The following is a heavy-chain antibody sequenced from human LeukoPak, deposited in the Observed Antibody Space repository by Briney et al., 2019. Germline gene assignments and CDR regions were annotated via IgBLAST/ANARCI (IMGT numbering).Heavy chain of an antibody. D-gene: IGHD3-10*01. J-gene: IGHJ4*02. Sequence: PGGSLRLSCAASGFTFSSYSMNWVRQAPGKGLEWVSYISSSGTTIYHADSVKGRFTISRDNAKDSLYLQMNSLRADDAAIYYCARVISGTYGLDYWGQGTLVTVSS. CDR2: ISSSGTTI. CDR1: GFTFSSYS. CDR3: ARVISGTYGLDY. V-gene: IGHV3-48*04.